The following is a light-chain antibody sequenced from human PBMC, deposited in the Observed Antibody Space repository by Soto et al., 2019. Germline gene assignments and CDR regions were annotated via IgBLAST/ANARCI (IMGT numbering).Light chain of an antibody. CDR2: GNS. CDR1: SSNIGAGYD. Sequence: QSVLTQPPSVSGAPGQRVTISCIGRSSNIGAGYDVHWYQQLPGTAPKLLIYGNSNRPSGVPDRFSGSKSGTSASLAITGLHAEDEAVYYCQSYDSSLSGYVFGTGTKLTVL. V-gene: IGLV1-40*01. J-gene: IGLJ1*01. CDR3: QSYDSSLSGYV.